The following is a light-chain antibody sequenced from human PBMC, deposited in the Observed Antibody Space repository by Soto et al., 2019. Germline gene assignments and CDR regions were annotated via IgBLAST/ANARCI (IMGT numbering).Light chain of an antibody. V-gene: IGKV1-12*01. J-gene: IGKJ4*01. CDR1: QGISSL. Sequence: DLQMTQSPSSVSASVGDRVTITCRASQGISSLLAWYQQKPGKAPNLLIHTASSLQSGVPSRFSGSGYGTDFTLTISILQPEDCATYDCQQANSFPLTFGGGTKVEIK. CDR2: TAS. CDR3: QQANSFPLT.